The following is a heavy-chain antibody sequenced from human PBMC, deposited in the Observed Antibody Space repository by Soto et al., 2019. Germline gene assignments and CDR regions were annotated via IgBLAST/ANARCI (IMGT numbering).Heavy chain of an antibody. J-gene: IGHJ6*02. CDR1: GGTFSSYA. Sequence: QVQLVQSGAEVKKPGSSVKVSCKASGGTFSSYAISWVRQAPGQGLEWMGGIIPIFGTANYAQKFQGRVTIPADESTSTAYMELSSLRSEDTAVYYCASWFGELSDESTRSPNYYYYYGMDVWGQGTTVTVSS. CDR3: ASWFGELSDESTRSPNYYYYYGMDV. CDR2: IIPIFGTA. V-gene: IGHV1-69*01. D-gene: IGHD3-10*01.